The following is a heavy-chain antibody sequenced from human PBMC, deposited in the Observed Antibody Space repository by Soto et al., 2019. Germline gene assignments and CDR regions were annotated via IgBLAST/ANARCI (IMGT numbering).Heavy chain of an antibody. J-gene: IGHJ4*02. Sequence: EVQLVESGGGLVQPGGSLRLSCEASGFTFSRYSMMWVRQAPGKGLEWVSYISDTGSTIYYADAVEGRFTISRDDVRSSVFLQMNSLRDDDSALYYCARLSGSYDAKFDYWGQGTLLAVST. V-gene: IGHV3-48*02. CDR1: GFTFSRYS. CDR3: ARLSGSYDAKFDY. D-gene: IGHD1-26*01. CDR2: ISDTGSTI.